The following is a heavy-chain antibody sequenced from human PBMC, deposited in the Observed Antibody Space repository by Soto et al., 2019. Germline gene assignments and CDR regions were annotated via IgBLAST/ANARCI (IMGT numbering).Heavy chain of an antibody. V-gene: IGHV4-39*01. J-gene: IGHJ5*02. CDR1: GGSISSSSYY. CDR3: ARHAYDSSSWYGFWFDP. D-gene: IGHD6-13*01. Sequence: SETLSLTCTVSGGSISSSSYYWGWIRQPPGKGLEWIGSIYYSGSTYYNPSLKSRVTISVDTSKNQFSLKLSSVTAADTAVYYCARHAYDSSSWYGFWFDPWGQGTLVTVSS. CDR2: IYYSGST.